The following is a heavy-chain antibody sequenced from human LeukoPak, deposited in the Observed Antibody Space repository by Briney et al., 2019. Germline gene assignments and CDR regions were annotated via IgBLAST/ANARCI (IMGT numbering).Heavy chain of an antibody. CDR3: ARDRGLVLWFG. Sequence: PRGSLRLSCAASGFTFSSYWMHWVRQAPGKGLVWVSRINSDGSSTNYADSVKGRFTISRDNAKNTLYLQMNSLRADDTAVYYCARDRGLVLWFGGGQGTLVTVSS. D-gene: IGHD3-10*01. V-gene: IGHV3-74*01. CDR1: GFTFSSYW. CDR2: INSDGSST. J-gene: IGHJ4*02.